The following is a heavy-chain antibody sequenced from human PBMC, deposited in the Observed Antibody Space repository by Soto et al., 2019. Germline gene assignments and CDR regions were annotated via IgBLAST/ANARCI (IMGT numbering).Heavy chain of an antibody. CDR3: ARGSSIAGLYYGMDV. D-gene: IGHD6-6*01. J-gene: IGHJ6*02. CDR2: NYYSGIT. V-gene: IGHV4-31*03. CDR1: GGSISSGGYY. Sequence: QVQLQESGPGLVTPSHTLSLTCTVSGGSISSGGYYWTWIRQHPGRGLEWIGYNYYSGITYYNPSLKSRVTISLDTSKNQFSLELSSVTAADTAVYYCARGSSIAGLYYGMDVWGQGTTVTVSS.